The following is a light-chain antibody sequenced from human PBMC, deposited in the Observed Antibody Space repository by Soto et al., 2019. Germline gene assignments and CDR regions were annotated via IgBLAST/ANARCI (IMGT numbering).Light chain of an antibody. J-gene: IGLJ1*01. CDR2: GNS. Sequence: QSVLTQPPSVAGAPGQRVTISCTGSSSNIGAGYDVHWYQQLPGTAPKLLIYGNSNRPSGVPDRFSGYKSGTSASLAITGLKAEDEADYYCQAYDSSLSGSVFANGTKVTV. CDR1: SSNIGAGYD. CDR3: QAYDSSLSGSV. V-gene: IGLV1-40*01.